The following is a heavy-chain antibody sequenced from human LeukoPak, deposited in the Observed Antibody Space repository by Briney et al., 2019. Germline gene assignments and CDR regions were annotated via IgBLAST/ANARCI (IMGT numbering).Heavy chain of an antibody. J-gene: IGHJ4*02. V-gene: IGHV3-23*01. CDR3: ARGGLLWFGELLYHDY. D-gene: IGHD3-10*01. CDR2: ISGSGGST. Sequence: GGSLRLSCAASGFTFSSYAMSWVRQAPGKGLEWVSAISGSGGSTYYADSVKGRFTISRDNAKNSLYLQMNSLRAEDTAVYYCARGGLLWFGELLYHDYWGQGTLVTVSS. CDR1: GFTFSSYA.